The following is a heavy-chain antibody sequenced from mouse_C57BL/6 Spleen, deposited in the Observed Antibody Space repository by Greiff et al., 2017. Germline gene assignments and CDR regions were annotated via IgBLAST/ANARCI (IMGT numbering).Heavy chain of an antibody. CDR1: GYTFTDYE. J-gene: IGHJ4*01. Sequence: VQLQQSGAELVRPGASVTLSCKASGYTFTDYEMHWVKQTPVHGLEWIGAIDPETGGTAYNQKFKGKAILTADKSSSTAYMELRSLTSEDSAVYYCTRTGWDPFYAMDYWGQGTSVTVSS. V-gene: IGHV1-15*01. CDR2: IDPETGGT. CDR3: TRTGWDPFYAMDY. D-gene: IGHD4-1*01.